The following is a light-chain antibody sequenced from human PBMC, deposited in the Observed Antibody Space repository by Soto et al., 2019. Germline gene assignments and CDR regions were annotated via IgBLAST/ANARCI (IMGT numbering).Light chain of an antibody. CDR2: EVN. CDR1: SSDVGTYNR. J-gene: IGLJ7*01. CDR3: SLYTTSSSRVV. V-gene: IGLV2-18*01. Sequence: QSALTQPPSVSGSPGRSVTITCTGTSSDVGTYNRVSWYQQPPGTAPKLIIYEVNNRPSGVPDRFSGSKSGNTASLTISGLQAEDEADYHCSLYTTSSSRVVFGGGTQLTVL.